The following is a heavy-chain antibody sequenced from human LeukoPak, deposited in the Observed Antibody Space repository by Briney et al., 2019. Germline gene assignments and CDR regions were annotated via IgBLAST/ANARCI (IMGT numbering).Heavy chain of an antibody. CDR1: GYSFTSYW. V-gene: IGHV5-51*01. CDR2: IYPGDSDT. D-gene: IGHD3-16*01. J-gene: IGHJ4*02. CDR3: ARQNFLGDPYLDN. Sequence: GESLKISCEGPGYSFTSYWISWVRQMPGKGLEWMGIIYPGDSDTKYSPSFQGQVTISAEKSISTAYLQWSSLKASDTAMYYCARQNFLGDPYLDNWGQGTLVTVSS.